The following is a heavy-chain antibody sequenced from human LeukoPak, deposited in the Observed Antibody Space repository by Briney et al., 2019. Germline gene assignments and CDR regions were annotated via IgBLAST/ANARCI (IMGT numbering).Heavy chain of an antibody. V-gene: IGHV1-2*04. D-gene: IGHD3-9*01. J-gene: IGHJ4*02. CDR1: GYTFTGYY. CDR2: INPNSGGT. CDR3: ARVGGIYFDWFDY. Sequence: ASVKVSCKASGYTFTGYYKHWVRQAPGQGLEWMGWINPNSGGTNYAQKFQGWVTMTRDTSISTAYMELSRLRSDDTAVYYCARVGGIYFDWFDYWGQGTLVTVSS.